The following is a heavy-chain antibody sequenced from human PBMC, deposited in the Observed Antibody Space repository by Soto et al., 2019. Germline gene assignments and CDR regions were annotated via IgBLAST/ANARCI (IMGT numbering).Heavy chain of an antibody. Sequence: GESLKISCAASGFTFSSYAMSWVRQAPGKGLEWVSAISGSGGSTYYADSVKGRFTISRDNSKNTLYLQMNSLRAEDTAVYYCAKKQVGGSSPAQYYYYGMDVWGQGTTVTVSS. V-gene: IGHV3-23*01. CDR2: ISGSGGST. J-gene: IGHJ6*02. CDR3: AKKQVGGSSPAQYYYYGMDV. CDR1: GFTFSSYA. D-gene: IGHD6-6*01.